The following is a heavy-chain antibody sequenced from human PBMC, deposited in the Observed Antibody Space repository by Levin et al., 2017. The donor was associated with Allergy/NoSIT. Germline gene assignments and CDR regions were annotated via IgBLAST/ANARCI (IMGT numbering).Heavy chain of an antibody. D-gene: IGHD3-16*01. CDR2: IDTRAVHI. Sequence: GGSLRLSCAASGFAFTTYNMAWVRQAPGRGLEWVSSIDTRAVHIYYADSVKGRFSISRDTAMNSLYVEMTSLTAEDTSVYYCVRGRGQYFDLWGQGTLVTVSS. J-gene: IGHJ4*02. CDR1: GFAFTTYN. CDR3: VRGRGQYFDL. V-gene: IGHV3-21*01.